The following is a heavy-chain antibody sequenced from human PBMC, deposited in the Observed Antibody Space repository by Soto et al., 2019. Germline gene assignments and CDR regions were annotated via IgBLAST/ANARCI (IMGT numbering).Heavy chain of an antibody. Sequence: QVQLVQSGAEVKRRGSSLKVSCKASGGTFSSYAISWVRQAPGQGLEWMGGIIPIFGTANYAQKFQGRVTITADESTSTAYMELSSLRSEDTAVYYCARGKPMTTVVNDNFDYWGQGTLVTVSS. D-gene: IGHD4-17*01. CDR3: ARGKPMTTVVNDNFDY. CDR2: IIPIFGTA. CDR1: GGTFSSYA. V-gene: IGHV1-69*12. J-gene: IGHJ4*02.